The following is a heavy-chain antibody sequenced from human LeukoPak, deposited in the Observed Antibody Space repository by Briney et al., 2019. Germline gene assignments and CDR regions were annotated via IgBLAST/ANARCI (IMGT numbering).Heavy chain of an antibody. Sequence: GPSLRVSRKLSLYTLTQLSMHWVRPAPGKGLAWVGGFDHEDGETIYAQEFQGRVTMTEDTSTDTAYMELSSLRSEDTAVYYCATIPRHYYDSSGYYYFDYWGQGTLITVSS. CDR2: FDHEDGET. D-gene: IGHD3-22*01. V-gene: IGHV1-24*01. CDR3: ATIPRHYYDSSGYYYFDY. J-gene: IGHJ4*02. CDR1: LYTLTQLS.